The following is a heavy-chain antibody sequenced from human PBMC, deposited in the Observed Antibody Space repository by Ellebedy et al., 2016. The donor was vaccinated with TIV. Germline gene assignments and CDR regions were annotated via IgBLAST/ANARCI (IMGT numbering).Heavy chain of an antibody. CDR3: ARETRGYSYGSNDY. D-gene: IGHD5-18*01. V-gene: IGHV1-69*05. Sequence: SVKVSCXASGGTFSSYAISWVRQAPGQGLEWMGGIIPIFGTANYAQKFQGRVTMTRNTSISTAYMELSSLRSEDTAVYYCARETRGYSYGSNDYWGQGTLVTVSS. CDR2: IIPIFGTA. J-gene: IGHJ4*02. CDR1: GGTFSSYA.